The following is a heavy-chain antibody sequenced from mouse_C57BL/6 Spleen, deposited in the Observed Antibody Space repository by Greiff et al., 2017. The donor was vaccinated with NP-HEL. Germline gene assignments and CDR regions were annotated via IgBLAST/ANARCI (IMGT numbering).Heavy chain of an antibody. V-gene: IGHV1-80*01. CDR2: IYPGDGDT. CDR3: ARWPSYGNYEGFAY. CDR1: GYAFSSYW. J-gene: IGHJ3*01. D-gene: IGHD2-10*01. Sequence: QVQLQQSGAELVKPGASVKISCKASGYAFSSYWMNWVKQRPGKGLEWIGQIYPGDGDTNYNGKFKGKATLTADKSSSTAYMQLSSLTSEDSAVYFCARWPSYGNYEGFAYWGQGTLVTVSA.